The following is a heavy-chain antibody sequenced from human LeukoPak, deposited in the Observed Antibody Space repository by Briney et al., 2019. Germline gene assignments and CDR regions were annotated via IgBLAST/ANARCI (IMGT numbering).Heavy chain of an antibody. CDR1: GFTFSSTW. Sequence: PGGSLRLSCAASGFTFSSTWMHWFRQGGGKGLVWVSRIISDGRTTIYADSVKGRFSISRDNAKNTLYLQMNSLRAEATAVYYCARYRYYFLDYWGKGTMVTVSS. CDR2: IISDGRTT. D-gene: IGHD2/OR15-2a*01. J-gene: IGHJ4*01. V-gene: IGHV3-74*01. CDR3: ARYRYYFLDY.